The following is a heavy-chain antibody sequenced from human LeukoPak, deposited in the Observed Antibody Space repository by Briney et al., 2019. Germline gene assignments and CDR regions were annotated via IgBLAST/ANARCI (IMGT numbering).Heavy chain of an antibody. CDR1: GGSFSGYY. CDR2: INHSGST. J-gene: IGHJ6*02. CDR3: ARGRWRMDA. V-gene: IGHV4-34*01. D-gene: IGHD5-24*01. Sequence: SETLSLTCAVYGGSFSGYYWSWIRQPPGKGLEWIGEINHSGSTYYNPSLKSRVTISVDTSKNQFSLKLSSVTAADTAVYYCARGRWRMDAWGQGTTVTVSS.